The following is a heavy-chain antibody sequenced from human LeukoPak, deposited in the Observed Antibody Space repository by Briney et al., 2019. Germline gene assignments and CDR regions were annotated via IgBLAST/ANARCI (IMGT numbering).Heavy chain of an antibody. V-gene: IGHV1-8*01. CDR3: ARGPVSSQGMDV. CDR2: KNPNSGRT. CDR1: GYTFTSYD. J-gene: IGHJ6*02. Sequence: ASVKVSCKASGYTFTSYDINWVRQATGQGLEWMGFKNPNSGRTGFAQKFQGRFTMTTDTSISTAYMELSSLTSEDTAVYYCARGPVSSQGMDVWGQGTTVTVSS.